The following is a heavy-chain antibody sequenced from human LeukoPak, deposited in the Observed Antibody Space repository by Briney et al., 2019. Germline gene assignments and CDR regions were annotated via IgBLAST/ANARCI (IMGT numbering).Heavy chain of an antibody. D-gene: IGHD1-20*01. Sequence: GGSLRLSCAASGFTFSSYSMNWVRQAPGKGLGWVSSISTSSTYIYYADSVKGRFTISRDNAKNSLYLQMNSLRAEDTPVYYCARDPPFIIGTTFFDYWGQGTLVTVSS. V-gene: IGHV3-21*01. CDR3: ARDPPFIIGTTFFDY. CDR1: GFTFSSYS. CDR2: ISTSSTYI. J-gene: IGHJ4*02.